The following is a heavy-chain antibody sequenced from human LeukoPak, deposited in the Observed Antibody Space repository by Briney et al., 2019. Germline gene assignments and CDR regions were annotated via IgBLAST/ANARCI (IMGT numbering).Heavy chain of an antibody. CDR1: GGSISPYY. J-gene: IGHJ4*02. V-gene: IGHV4-59*01. Sequence: SETLSLTCTVSGGSISPYYWSWIRQPPGKGVECIAYIYHSGSTNYNPSLKSRLTISVDTSKNQFSLKLSSVTAADTAAYYCARVTLGFGAGFDYWGQGTLVTVSS. CDR2: IYHSGST. D-gene: IGHD3-10*01. CDR3: ARVTLGFGAGFDY.